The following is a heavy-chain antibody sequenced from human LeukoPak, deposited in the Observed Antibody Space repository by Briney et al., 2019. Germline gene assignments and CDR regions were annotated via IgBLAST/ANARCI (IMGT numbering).Heavy chain of an antibody. CDR3: VRASFQRWLQLGGD. CDR1: GFTFSSYN. V-gene: IGHV3-48*02. D-gene: IGHD5-24*01. Sequence: GGSLRLSCAASGFTFSSYNMIWVRQAPGKGLEWVSYISGSGSTIYYADSVKGRFTISRDNAKNSLYLQMNNLRDEDTAVNYCVRASFQRWLQLGGDWGQGTLVTVSS. CDR2: ISGSGSTI. J-gene: IGHJ4*02.